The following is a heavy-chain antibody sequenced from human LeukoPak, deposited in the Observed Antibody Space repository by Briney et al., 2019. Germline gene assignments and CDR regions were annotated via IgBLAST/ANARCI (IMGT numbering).Heavy chain of an antibody. D-gene: IGHD1-26*01. V-gene: IGHV3-30*02. J-gene: IGHJ3*02. CDR2: IRYDGSNK. Sequence: GGSLRLSCAASGFTFGSYAMHWVRQAPGKGLEWVAVIRYDGSNKYYADSVKGRFTISRDNSKNTLYLQMNSLRAEDTAVYYCAKGTRGSYPDAFDIWGQGTMVTVSS. CDR1: GFTFGSYA. CDR3: AKGTRGSYPDAFDI.